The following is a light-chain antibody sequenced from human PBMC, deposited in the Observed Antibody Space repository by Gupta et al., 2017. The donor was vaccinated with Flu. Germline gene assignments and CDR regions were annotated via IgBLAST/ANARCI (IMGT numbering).Light chain of an antibody. J-gene: IGLJ3*02. Sequence: QTALSQPASVSGSPGQSITISCTATISVVPIWNPVACCQQHPGKAPKLILFEVTNQPSGISTRFSGSKSGNTASLTISGRQPEDDADYYCIAFTNSNTWVFGGGTKVIVL. CDR3: IAFTNSNTWV. V-gene: IGLV2-14*01. CDR1: ISVVPIWNP. CDR2: EVT.